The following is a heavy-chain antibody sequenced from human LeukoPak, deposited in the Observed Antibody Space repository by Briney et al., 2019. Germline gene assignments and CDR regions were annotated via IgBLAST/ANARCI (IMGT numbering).Heavy chain of an antibody. CDR1: GGSFSGYY. CDR2: INHSGST. J-gene: IGHJ4*02. V-gene: IGHV4-34*01. D-gene: IGHD6-19*01. Sequence: SETLSLTCAVYGGSFSGYYWSWIRQPPGKGLEWIGEINHSGSTNYNPSLKSRVTISVDTSKNQFSLKLSSVTAADTAVYYCARRITSSGWYRDDYWGQGTLVTVSS. CDR3: ARRITSSGWYRDDY.